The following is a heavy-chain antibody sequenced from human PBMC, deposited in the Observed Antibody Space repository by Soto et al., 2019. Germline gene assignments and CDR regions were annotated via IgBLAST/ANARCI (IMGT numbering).Heavy chain of an antibody. J-gene: IGHJ6*02. V-gene: IGHV1-18*01. Sequence: QVQLVQSGAEVKKPGASVKVSCKASGYTFTSYGISWVRQAPGQGLEWMGWISAYNGNTNYAQKLQGRVTMTTDTSTSTADMELRSLRSDDTAVYYCARGPDIVATGGPAEANYYGMDVWGQGTTVTVSS. CDR2: ISAYNGNT. CDR1: GYTFTSYG. CDR3: ARGPDIVATGGPAEANYYGMDV. D-gene: IGHD5-12*01.